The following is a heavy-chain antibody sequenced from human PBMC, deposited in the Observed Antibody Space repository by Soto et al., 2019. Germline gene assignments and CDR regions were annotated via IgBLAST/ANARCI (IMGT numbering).Heavy chain of an antibody. J-gene: IGHJ4*02. D-gene: IGHD4-17*01. CDR2: IYHSGST. V-gene: IGHV4-4*02. CDR1: GDSISSSKW. CDR3: ARSQTTVTSYDY. Sequence: SETLSLTCAVSGDSISSSKWWSWVRQPPGKGLEWIGEIYHSGSTNYNPSLKSRVIISVDKSKNQFSLKLSSVTAADTAVYYCARSQTTVTSYDYWGQGTLVTVSS.